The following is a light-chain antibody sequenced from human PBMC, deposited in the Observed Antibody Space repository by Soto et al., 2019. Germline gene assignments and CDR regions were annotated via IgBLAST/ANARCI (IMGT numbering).Light chain of an antibody. V-gene: IGLV2-8*01. J-gene: IGLJ1*01. CDR1: SSDVGGYNY. CDR3: SSYEGSNKRV. CDR2: EVT. Sequence: QSALTQPPSASGSPGQSVTISCTGTSSDVGGYNYVSWYQQHPGKAPKLMIYEVTKRPSGVPDRFSGSKSGNTASLTVSGLQAEDEDDYYCSSYEGSNKRVFGTGTKVTV.